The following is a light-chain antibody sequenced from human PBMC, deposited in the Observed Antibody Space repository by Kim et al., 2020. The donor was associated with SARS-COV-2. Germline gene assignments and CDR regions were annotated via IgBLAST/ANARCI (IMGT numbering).Light chain of an antibody. CDR1: NIGGKS. CDR2: YDS. J-gene: IGLJ2*01. CDR3: QVWDSSGDHPV. Sequence: APGKTDRMTCGGNNIGGKSVHWYQQKPGQAPVLVIYYDSNRPSGIPERFSGSNSGNTATLTISRVEAGDEADYYCQVWDSSGDHPVFGGGTQLTVL. V-gene: IGLV3-21*04.